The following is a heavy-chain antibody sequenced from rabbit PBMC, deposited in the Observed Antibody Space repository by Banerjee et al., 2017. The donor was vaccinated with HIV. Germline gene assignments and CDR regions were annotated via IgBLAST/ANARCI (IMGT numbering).Heavy chain of an antibody. D-gene: IGHD4-1*01. CDR1: GIDFSSYG. CDR3: VRHNSGIPS. Sequence: LVESGGGLVQPGESLKLSCNASGIDFSSYGISWVRQAPGKGPAWIAYIYPGFGVRKYASWTKGRFTISKTSSTTVDLKMTSLTAADTATYFCVRHNSGIPSRGQRTLVTVS. V-gene: IGHV1S21*01. CDR2: IYPGFGVR. J-gene: IGHJ3*01.